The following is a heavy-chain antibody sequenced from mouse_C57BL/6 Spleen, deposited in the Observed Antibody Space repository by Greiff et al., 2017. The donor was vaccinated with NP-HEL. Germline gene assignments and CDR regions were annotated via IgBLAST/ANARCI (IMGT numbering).Heavy chain of an antibody. CDR3: ARDHLMGFAY. CDR1: GFTFSSYA. CDR2: ISDGGSYT. J-gene: IGHJ3*01. Sequence: EVHLVESGGGLVKPGGSLKLSCAASGFTFSSYAMSWVRQTPEKRLEWVATISDGGSYTYYPDNVKGRFTISRDNAKNNLYLQMSHLKSEDTAMYYCARDHLMGFAYWGQGTLVTVSA. V-gene: IGHV5-4*01. D-gene: IGHD5-1*01.